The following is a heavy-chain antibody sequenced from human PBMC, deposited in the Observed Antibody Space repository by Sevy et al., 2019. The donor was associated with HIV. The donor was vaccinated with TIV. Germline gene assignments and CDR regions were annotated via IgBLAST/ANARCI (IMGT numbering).Heavy chain of an antibody. V-gene: IGHV3-23*01. CDR1: AFTFSSYP. CDR2: TSTTDLVT. D-gene: IGHD2-2*02. J-gene: IGHJ4*02. Sequence: GGPLRLSCAASAFTFSSYPITWVRQAPGKGLEWVSTTSTTDLVTYYADSVNGRFTISRDNSKNTLYLQMNNLRAEDTAVYYCAQVPSPSFCGSTTCYTNWGQGTLVAVSS. CDR3: AQVPSPSFCGSTTCYTN.